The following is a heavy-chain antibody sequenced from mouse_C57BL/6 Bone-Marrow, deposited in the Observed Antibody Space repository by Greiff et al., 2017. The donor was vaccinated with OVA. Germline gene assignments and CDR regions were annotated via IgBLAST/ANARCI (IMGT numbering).Heavy chain of an antibody. V-gene: IGHV1-81*01. CDR2: IYPRSGNT. CDR1: GYTFTSYG. D-gene: IGHD4-1*01. Sequence: VKLVESGAELARPGASVKLSCKASGYTFTSYGISWVKQRTGQGLEWIGEIYPRSGNTYYNEKFKGKATLTADKSSSTAYMELRSLTSEESAVYFCAREGAGGAYWGQGTLVTVSA. CDR3: AREGAGGAY. J-gene: IGHJ3*01.